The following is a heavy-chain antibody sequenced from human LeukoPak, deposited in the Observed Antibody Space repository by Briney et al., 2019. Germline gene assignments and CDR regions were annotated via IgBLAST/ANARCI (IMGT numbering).Heavy chain of an antibody. D-gene: IGHD1-26*01. Sequence: GASVKVSCKASGYTFNSYGISWVRQAPGQGLEWMGWISAYNGNTNYAQKLQGRVTMTTDTSTSTAYMELRSLRSDDTAVYYCARGILGATHPPFDYWGQGTLVTVSS. CDR3: ARGILGATHPPFDY. J-gene: IGHJ4*02. V-gene: IGHV1-18*01. CDR2: ISAYNGNT. CDR1: GYTFNSYG.